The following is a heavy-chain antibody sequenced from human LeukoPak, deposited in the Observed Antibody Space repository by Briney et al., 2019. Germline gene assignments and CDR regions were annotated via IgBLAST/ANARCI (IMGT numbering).Heavy chain of an antibody. CDR2: ISSNGGST. J-gene: IGHJ4*02. V-gene: IGHV3-64*04. Sequence: SGGSLRLSCSASGFTFSSYAMHWVRQAPGKGLEYVSAISSNGGSTYYADSVKGRFTISRDNSKHTLYLQMNSLRAEDTAVYYCAKTSRGNSGYDSPFDYWGQGTLVTVSS. CDR3: AKTSRGNSGYDSPFDY. D-gene: IGHD5-12*01. CDR1: GFTFSSYA.